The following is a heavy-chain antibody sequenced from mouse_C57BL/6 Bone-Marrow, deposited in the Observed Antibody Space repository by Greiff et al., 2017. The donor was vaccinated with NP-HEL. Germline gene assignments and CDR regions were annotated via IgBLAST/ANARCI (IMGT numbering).Heavy chain of an antibody. CDR3: TGGNYGWYFDV. D-gene: IGHD2-1*01. J-gene: IGHJ1*03. CDR1: GFTFSSYA. Sequence: DVMLVESGEGLVKPGGSLKLSCAASGFTFSSYAMSWVRQTPEKRLEWVAYISSGGDYIYYADTVKGRFTISRDNARNTLYLQMSSLKSEDTAMYYCTGGNYGWYFDVWGTGTTVTVSS. V-gene: IGHV5-9-1*02. CDR2: ISSGGDYI.